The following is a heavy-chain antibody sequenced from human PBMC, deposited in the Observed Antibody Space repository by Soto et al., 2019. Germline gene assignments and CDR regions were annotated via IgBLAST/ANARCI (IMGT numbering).Heavy chain of an antibody. V-gene: IGHV3-30*18. Sequence: GGSLRLSCAASGFTFSSYGMHWVRQAPGKGLEWVVVISYDGSNKYYADSVKGRFTISRDNSKNTLYLQMNGLRAEDTAVYYCAKDQRYSSSPYYYYGMDVWGQGTTVTVSS. CDR2: ISYDGSNK. CDR1: GFTFSSYG. CDR3: AKDQRYSSSPYYYYGMDV. J-gene: IGHJ6*02. D-gene: IGHD6-6*01.